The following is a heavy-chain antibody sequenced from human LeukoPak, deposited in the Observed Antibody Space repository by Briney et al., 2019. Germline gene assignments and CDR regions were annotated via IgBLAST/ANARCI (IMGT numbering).Heavy chain of an antibody. CDR2: INHSGST. Sequence: SETLSLTCAVYGGSFSGYYWSWIRQPPGKGLEWIGEINHSGSTNYNPSLKSRVTISVDTSKNQFSLKLSSVTAADTAVYYCARGQGYCSGGSCVHPGGFDYWGQGTLVTVSS. J-gene: IGHJ4*02. V-gene: IGHV4-34*01. D-gene: IGHD2-15*01. CDR1: GGSFSGYY. CDR3: ARGQGYCSGGSCVHPGGFDY.